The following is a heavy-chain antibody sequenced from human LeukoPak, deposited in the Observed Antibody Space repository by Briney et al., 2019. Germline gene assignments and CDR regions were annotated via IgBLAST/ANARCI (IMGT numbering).Heavy chain of an antibody. CDR2: INHSGST. CDR3: ARYGDYVIG. V-gene: IGHV4-38-2*02. D-gene: IGHD4-17*01. CDR1: GYSISSGYY. Sequence: SETLSLTCTVSGYSISSGYYWSWIRQPPGKGLEWIGEINHSGSTNYNPSLKSRVTISVDTSKNQFSLKLSSVTAADTAVYYCARYGDYVIGWGQGTLVTVSS. J-gene: IGHJ4*02.